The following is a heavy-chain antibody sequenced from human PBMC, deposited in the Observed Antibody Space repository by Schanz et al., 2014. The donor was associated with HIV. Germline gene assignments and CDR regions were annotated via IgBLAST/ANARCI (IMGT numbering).Heavy chain of an antibody. Sequence: QVQLVESGGGVVQPGRSLRLSCSASGFTFSSNGMHWVRQAPGKGLEWVAVISYDGTNEYYADSVKGRFTVSRDNSKNTLYLQMNSLRAEDTAVYYCAKDLGGFSAYEAYTSGRGYWGQGTLVIVSS. CDR1: GFTFSSNG. J-gene: IGHJ4*02. CDR2: ISYDGTNE. CDR3: AKDLGGFSAYEAYTSGRGY. V-gene: IGHV3-30*18. D-gene: IGHD5-12*01.